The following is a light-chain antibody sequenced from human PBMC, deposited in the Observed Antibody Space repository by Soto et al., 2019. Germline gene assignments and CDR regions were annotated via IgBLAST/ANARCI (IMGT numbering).Light chain of an antibody. CDR1: SGHSSNI. CDR2: LEGSGNY. V-gene: IGLV4-60*02. CDR3: ETWDSNTRV. J-gene: IGLJ3*02. Sequence: QSVLTQSSSASASLGSSVKLTCTLSSGHSSNIIAWHQQQPGKAPRYLMKLEGSGNYNKGSGVPDRFSGSSSGADRYLTISNLQFEDEADYYCETWDSNTRVFGGGTTLTVL.